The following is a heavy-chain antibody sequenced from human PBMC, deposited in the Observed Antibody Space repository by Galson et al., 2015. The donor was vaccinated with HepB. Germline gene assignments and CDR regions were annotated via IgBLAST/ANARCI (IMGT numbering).Heavy chain of an antibody. CDR1: GFTFSSYS. CDR3: AGVRRGKGGLVIDYYYGMDV. CDR2: ISSSSSYI. J-gene: IGHJ6*02. Sequence: SLRLSCAASGFTFSSYSMNWVRQAPGKGLEWVSSISSSSSYIYYADSVKGRFTISRDNAKNSLYLQMNSLRAEDTAVYYCAGVRRGKGGLVIDYYYGMDVWGQGTTVTVSS. D-gene: IGHD3-10*01. V-gene: IGHV3-21*01.